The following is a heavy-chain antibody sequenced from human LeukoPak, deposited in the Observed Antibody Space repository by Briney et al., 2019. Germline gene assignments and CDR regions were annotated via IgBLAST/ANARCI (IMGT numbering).Heavy chain of an antibody. J-gene: IGHJ2*01. V-gene: IGHV4-34*01. CDR2: INHFGST. Sequence: PSETLSLTCAVYGGSFSGYYWNWIRQPPGKGLEWIGEINHFGSTNYNPSLKSRVTISGDTSKKQFSLKVNSLTAADTAVYYCARDRPMVRGVIPWYFDPWGRGTLVTVSS. CDR1: GGSFSGYY. D-gene: IGHD3-10*01. CDR3: ARDRPMVRGVIPWYFDP.